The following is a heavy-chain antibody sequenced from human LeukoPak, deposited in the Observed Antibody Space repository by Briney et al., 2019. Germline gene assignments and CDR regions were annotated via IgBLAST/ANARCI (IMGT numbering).Heavy chain of an antibody. V-gene: IGHV4-34*01. J-gene: IGHJ4*02. CDR1: GGSFSGYY. Sequence: SETLSLTCAVYGGSFSGYYWSWIRQPPGKGLEWIGEINHSGSTNYNPSLKSRVTISVDTSKNQFSLKLRSVSAADTAVYYCARRSDGESQDYYFDYWGQGTLVTVSS. D-gene: IGHD4-17*01. CDR2: INHSGST. CDR3: ARRSDGESQDYYFDY.